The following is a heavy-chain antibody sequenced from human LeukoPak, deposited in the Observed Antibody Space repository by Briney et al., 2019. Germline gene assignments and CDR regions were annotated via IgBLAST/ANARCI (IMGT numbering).Heavy chain of an antibody. J-gene: IGHJ3*02. CDR3: AIGLVGASGAFDI. D-gene: IGHD1-26*01. V-gene: IGHV1-3*01. Sequence: GASVKVSCKAPGYTFTSYAMHWVRQAPGQRLEWMGWINAGNGNTKYPQKFQGRVTITRDTSASTAYMELSSLRSEDTAVYYCAIGLVGASGAFDIWGQGTMVTVSS. CDR2: INAGNGNT. CDR1: GYTFTSYA.